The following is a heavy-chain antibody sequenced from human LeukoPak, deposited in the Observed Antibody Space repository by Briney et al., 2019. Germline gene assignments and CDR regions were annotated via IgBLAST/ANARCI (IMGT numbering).Heavy chain of an antibody. D-gene: IGHD3-9*01. CDR2: ISGSGGTT. V-gene: IGHV3-23*01. CDR1: GFTFSSYA. J-gene: IGHJ3*02. CDR3: ARSYYDILTGPRAFDI. Sequence: GGSLRLSCAASGFTFSSYAMSWVRQAPAKGLEWVSTISGSGGTTYYADSVKGRFTISRDNSKNTLYLQMNSLRAEDTAVYYCARSYYDILTGPRAFDIWGQGTVVTVSS.